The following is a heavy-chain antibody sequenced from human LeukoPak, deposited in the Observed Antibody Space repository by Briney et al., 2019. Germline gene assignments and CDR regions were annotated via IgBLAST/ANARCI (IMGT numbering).Heavy chain of an antibody. CDR1: GYTFTGYY. CDR2: INPNSGGT. V-gene: IGHV1-2*02. CDR3: AVDAGYCSSTSCQVMYYFDY. J-gene: IGHJ4*02. D-gene: IGHD2-2*01. Sequence: ASVKVSCKASGYTFTGYYMHWVRQAPGQGLEWMGWINPNSGGTNYAQKFEGRVTMTRDTSISTAYMELSRQRSDDTAVYYCAVDAGYCSSTSCQVMYYFDYWGQGTLVTVSS.